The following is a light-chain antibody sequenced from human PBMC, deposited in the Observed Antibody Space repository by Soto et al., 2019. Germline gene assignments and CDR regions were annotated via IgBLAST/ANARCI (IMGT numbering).Light chain of an antibody. CDR3: QQYGSSPPT. J-gene: IGKJ1*01. CDR1: QSVSSSY. V-gene: IGKV3-20*01. CDR2: GAS. Sequence: EIVLTQSPGTLSLSPGERATLSCRASQSVSSSYLAWYQQKPGQAPRLLIYGASSRATGIPDRFSGSGSGTDFTLTISRLEPVDFAVYYWQQYGSSPPTFGQGTKVEIK.